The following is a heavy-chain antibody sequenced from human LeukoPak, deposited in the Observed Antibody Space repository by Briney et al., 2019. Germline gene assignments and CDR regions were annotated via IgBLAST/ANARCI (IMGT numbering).Heavy chain of an antibody. D-gene: IGHD3-3*01. CDR2: ISYDGSNK. Sequence: PGRSLRLSCAASEFTFRSYAMHWVRQAPGKGLEWVAVISYDGSNKYYADSVKGRFTISRDNSKNTLYLQMNSLRAEDTAVYYCARDRLGYYDFWSGHIDYWGQGTLVTVSS. CDR3: ARDRLGYYDFWSGHIDY. J-gene: IGHJ4*02. CDR1: EFTFRSYA. V-gene: IGHV3-30-3*01.